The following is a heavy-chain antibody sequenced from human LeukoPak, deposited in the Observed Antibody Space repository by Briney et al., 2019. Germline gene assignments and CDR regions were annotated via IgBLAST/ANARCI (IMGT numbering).Heavy chain of an antibody. V-gene: IGHV3-48*01. CDR1: GFTFSSYS. D-gene: IGHD6-13*01. CDR3: AREGVGAPHYSSSWYY. CDR2: ISSSSSTI. J-gene: IGHJ4*02. Sequence: GALRLSCAASGFTFSSYSMNWVRQAPGKGLEWVSYISSSSSTIYYADSVKGRFTISRDNAKNSLYLQMNSLRAEDTAVYYCAREGVGAPHYSSSWYYWGLGTLVTVSS.